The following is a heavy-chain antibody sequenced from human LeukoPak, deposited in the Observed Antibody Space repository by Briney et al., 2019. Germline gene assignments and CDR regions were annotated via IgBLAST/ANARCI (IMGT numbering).Heavy chain of an antibody. D-gene: IGHD2-2*01. V-gene: IGHV3-30*02. Sequence: PGGSLRLSCAASGFTFSSYGMHWVRQAPGKGLEWVAFIRYDGSNKYYADSVKGRFTISRDNSKNTLYLQMNSLRAEDTAVYYCAKTTYCSSTSCHLEYFQHWGQGTLVTVSS. CDR3: AKTTYCSSTSCHLEYFQH. J-gene: IGHJ1*01. CDR1: GFTFSSYG. CDR2: IRYDGSNK.